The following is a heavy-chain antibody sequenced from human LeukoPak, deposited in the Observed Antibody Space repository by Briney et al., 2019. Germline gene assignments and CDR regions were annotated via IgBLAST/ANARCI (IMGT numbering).Heavy chain of an antibody. CDR2: IKQDESEK. CDR3: ARGSAGPYYYYYMDV. Sequence: GGSLRLSCAASGFTFSSYAMHWVRQAPGKGLEWVANIKQDESEKYYVDSVKGRFTISRDNAKNSLYLQMNSLRAEDTAVYYCARGSAGPYYYYYMDVWGKGTTVTVSS. V-gene: IGHV3-7*01. J-gene: IGHJ6*03. CDR1: GFTFSSYA.